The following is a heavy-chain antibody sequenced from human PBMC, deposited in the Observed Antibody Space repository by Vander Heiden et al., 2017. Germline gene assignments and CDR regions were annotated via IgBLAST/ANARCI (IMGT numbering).Heavy chain of an antibody. Sequence: QVQLVQSGVEVQKPGASVKVSCKASGYTFNSYGIGWVRQAPGQGLEWVGWISTYSGNTIYAQKFQGRVSMTRDTSTSIVYMELRSLRSDDTAVYYCARDRIGTLAYFDPWGQGTLVTVSS. D-gene: IGHD1-26*01. J-gene: IGHJ5*02. V-gene: IGHV1-18*01. CDR2: ISTYSGNT. CDR1: GYTFNSYG. CDR3: ARDRIGTLAYFDP.